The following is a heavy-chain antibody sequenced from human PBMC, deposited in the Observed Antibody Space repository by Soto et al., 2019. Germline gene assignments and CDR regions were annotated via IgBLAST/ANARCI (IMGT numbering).Heavy chain of an antibody. CDR1: GFSFSSYA. CDR2: ISGSGTKT. CDR3: AKDHPVIEVVKVFEY. J-gene: IGHJ4*02. D-gene: IGHD3-22*01. V-gene: IGHV3-23*01. Sequence: EVRLLESGGALVQPGGSLRLSCAASGFSFSSYAMSWVRQAPGKGLDWVSAISGSGTKTHYADSVKGRFTISRDNSKNTLYLQMNSLRAEDTAVYYCAKDHPVIEVVKVFEYWGRGALVTVSS.